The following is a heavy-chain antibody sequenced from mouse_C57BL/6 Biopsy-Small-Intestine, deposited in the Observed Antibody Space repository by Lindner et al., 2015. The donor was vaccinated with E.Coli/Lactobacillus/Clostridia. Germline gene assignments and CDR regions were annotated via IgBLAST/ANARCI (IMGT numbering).Heavy chain of an antibody. V-gene: IGHV1-18*01. J-gene: IGHJ1*03. CDR3: ARFYYYGSSYWYFDV. D-gene: IGHD1-1*01. CDR1: GYTFTDYN. Sequence: VQLQESGPELVKPGASVKIPCKASGYTFTDYNMDWVKQSHGKSLEWIGDTNPNNGGTIYNQKFKGKATLTVDKSSSTAYMELRSLTSEDTAVYYCARFYYYGSSYWYFDVWGTGTTVTVSS. CDR2: TNPNNGGT.